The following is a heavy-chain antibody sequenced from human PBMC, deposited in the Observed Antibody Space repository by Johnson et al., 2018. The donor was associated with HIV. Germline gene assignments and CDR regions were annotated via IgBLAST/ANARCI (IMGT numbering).Heavy chain of an antibody. CDR3: AKDIFGGSGWHAFDI. D-gene: IGHD6-19*01. CDR2: ISWNSGRI. Sequence: EVQLVESGGGLVQPGRSLRLSCTASGFIFDDYAMHWVRQVPGKGLEWVSGISWNSGRIGYADSVKGLFTISRDNAKNSLYLQMHSLRPEDTALYYCAKDIFGGSGWHAFDIWGQGTVVSVSS. CDR1: GFIFDDYA. J-gene: IGHJ3*02. V-gene: IGHV3-9*01.